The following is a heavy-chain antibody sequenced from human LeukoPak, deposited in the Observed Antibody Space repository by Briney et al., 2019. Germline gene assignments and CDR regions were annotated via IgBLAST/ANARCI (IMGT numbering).Heavy chain of an antibody. CDR2: ISASGP. D-gene: IGHD3-22*01. J-gene: IGHJ4*02. CDR1: GFTVRNNY. V-gene: IGHV3-53*01. Sequence: GGSLRLSCAASGFTVRNNYMSWLRQAPGKGLEWVSTISASGPYYADAVRGRFTISRDNSRNTLSLQMDSLRAEDTAVYYCAKDHESDGYPCLDHWGLGTLVTVSS. CDR3: AKDHESDGYPCLDH.